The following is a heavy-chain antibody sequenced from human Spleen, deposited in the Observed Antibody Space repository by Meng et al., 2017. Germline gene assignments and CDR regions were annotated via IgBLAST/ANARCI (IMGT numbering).Heavy chain of an antibody. J-gene: IGHJ4*02. Sequence: GESLKISCATSGFSFGDYALNWVRQAPGKGLEWVSRINTDASITTYADSVKGRFTISRDDAKNTVYLQMNSLRAEDTAVYYCARDADWVIFDHWGQGALVTVSS. V-gene: IGHV3-74*03. CDR1: GFSFGDYA. CDR2: INTDASIT. CDR3: ARDADWVIFDH. D-gene: IGHD3-9*01.